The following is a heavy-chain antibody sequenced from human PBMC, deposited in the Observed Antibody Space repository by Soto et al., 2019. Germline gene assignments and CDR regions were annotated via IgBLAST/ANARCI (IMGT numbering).Heavy chain of an antibody. CDR2: IIPILGIA. CDR3: ARWGWVSAMSSYYGMDV. V-gene: IGHV1-69*02. Sequence: QVQLVQSGAEVKKPGSSVKVSCKASGGTFSSYTISWVRQAPGQGREWMGRIIPILGIANYAQKFQGRVTLTADKSTSTAYMELSSLRSDDTAVYYCARWGWVSAMSSYYGMDVWGQGTTVTVSS. CDR1: GGTFSSYT. J-gene: IGHJ6*02. D-gene: IGHD5-18*01.